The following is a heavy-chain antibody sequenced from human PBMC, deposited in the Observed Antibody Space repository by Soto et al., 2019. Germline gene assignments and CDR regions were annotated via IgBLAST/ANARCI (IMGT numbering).Heavy chain of an antibody. CDR2: INAGNGNT. D-gene: IGHD3-10*01. CDR1: RYTFTSYA. J-gene: IGHJ4*02. Sequence: GASVKVSCKASRYTFTSYAMHWVRQAPGQRLEWMGWINAGNGNTKYSQKFQGRVTITRDTSASTAYMELSSLRSEDTAVYYCARARRWHGSGSFPSGYFDYWGQGTLVTVSS. CDR3: ARARRWHGSGSFPSGYFDY. V-gene: IGHV1-3*01.